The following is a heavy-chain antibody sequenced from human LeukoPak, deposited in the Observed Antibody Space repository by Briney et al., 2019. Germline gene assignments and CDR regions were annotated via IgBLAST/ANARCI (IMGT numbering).Heavy chain of an antibody. V-gene: IGHV3-7*01. D-gene: IGHD2-15*01. J-gene: IGHJ4*02. Sequence: GGSLRLSCAASGFTFSSYWMSWVRQAPGKGLEWVADIKQDGSEKYYVDSVKGRFTISRDNAKNSLYLQMNSLRAEDTAVYYCTREGRYCSGSSCYSWYLDYWGQGTLVTVSS. CDR1: GFTFSSYW. CDR3: TREGRYCSGSSCYSWYLDY. CDR2: IKQDGSEK.